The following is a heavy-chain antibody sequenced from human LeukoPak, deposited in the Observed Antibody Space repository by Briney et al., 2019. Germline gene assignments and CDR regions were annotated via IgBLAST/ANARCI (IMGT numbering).Heavy chain of an antibody. Sequence: KTSETLSLTCSVSGGSISSYYWSWIRQPPGKGLEWIGYIYYTGSTNYNPSLKSRVTISVDTSKNQFSLKPNSVTAADTAVYYCARELCSTTTCYFDYWGQGTLVTVSS. D-gene: IGHD2-2*01. J-gene: IGHJ4*02. V-gene: IGHV4-59*01. CDR1: GGSISSYY. CDR3: ARELCSTTTCYFDY. CDR2: IYYTGST.